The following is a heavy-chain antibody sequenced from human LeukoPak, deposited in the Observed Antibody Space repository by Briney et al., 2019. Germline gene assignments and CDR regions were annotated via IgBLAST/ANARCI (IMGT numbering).Heavy chain of an antibody. V-gene: IGHV4-39*07. Sequence: SETLSLTCTVSGGSISSSSYYWGWIRQPPGKGLEWIGSIYYSGSTYYNPSLKSRVTISVDTSKNQFSLKLNSVTAADTAIYXXXXXXXXXYRRYYYYMDVWGKGTTVTVSS. CDR2: IYYSGST. CDR3: XXXXXXXYRRYYYYMDV. CDR1: GGSISSSSYY. D-gene: IGHD4-11*01. J-gene: IGHJ6*03.